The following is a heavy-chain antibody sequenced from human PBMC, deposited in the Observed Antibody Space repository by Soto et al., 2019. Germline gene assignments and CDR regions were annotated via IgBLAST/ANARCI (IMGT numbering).Heavy chain of an antibody. CDR3: ARGWRYDFWSGYIEF. D-gene: IGHD3-3*01. V-gene: IGHV3-11*01. J-gene: IGHJ4*02. Sequence: VQLVESGGGLVKLGGSLRLSCAASGFTFNDYYMTWIRQAPGKGLEWISYISISGSNIHYADSVKGRFTISRDNAKKSLYLQMDSLRAEDTAVYFCARGWRYDFWSGYIEFWGQGALVTVSS. CDR2: ISISGSNI. CDR1: GFTFNDYY.